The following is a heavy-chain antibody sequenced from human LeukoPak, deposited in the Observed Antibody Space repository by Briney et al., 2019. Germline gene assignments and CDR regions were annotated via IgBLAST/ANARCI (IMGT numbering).Heavy chain of an antibody. CDR1: GYTFSSYG. V-gene: IGHV1-18*01. J-gene: IGHJ6*02. CDR3: ARVRPPNIVDSVMDYKYYHDMGV. CDR2: ISPYNGNT. Sequence: ASVKVSCKASGYTFSSYGISWVRQAPGQGLEWMGWISPYNGNTEYGQKVQGRVTMTTDRPTTTASMELRSLRSDDTAMYYRARVRPPNIVDSVMDYKYYHDMGVWGQGTTVTVSS. D-gene: IGHD5-18*01.